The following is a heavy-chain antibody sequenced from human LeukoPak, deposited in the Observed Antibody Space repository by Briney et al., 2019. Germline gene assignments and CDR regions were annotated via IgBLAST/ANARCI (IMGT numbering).Heavy chain of an antibody. CDR2: IYHSGST. D-gene: IGHD2-2*01. Sequence: PSETLSLTCAFSGYSISSGYYWGWIRQPPGKGLEWIGSIYHSGSTYYNPSLKSRVTISVDTSKNQFSLKLSSVTAADTAVYYCARGEVVVVPAAIRFDPWGQGTLVTFSS. J-gene: IGHJ5*02. CDR3: ARGEVVVVPAAIRFDP. CDR1: GYSISSGYY. V-gene: IGHV4-38-2*01.